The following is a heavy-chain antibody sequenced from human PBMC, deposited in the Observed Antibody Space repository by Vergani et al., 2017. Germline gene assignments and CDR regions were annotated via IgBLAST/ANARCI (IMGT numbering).Heavy chain of an antibody. CDR1: GGSMSGYY. V-gene: IGHV4-59*01. CDR3: GRVAEFYGLGSRRLDL. D-gene: IGHD3-10*01. CDR2: MYHSGST. J-gene: IGHJ5*02. Sequence: QVRLQESGPGLVKPSETLSLTCSVSGGSMSGYYWSWIRQPPGKELEWIGYMYHSGSTNYNPSLETRVTISGDTSKNQFSLKLNSVTAADTAVYYCGRVAEFYGLGSRRLDLWGQGILVTVSS.